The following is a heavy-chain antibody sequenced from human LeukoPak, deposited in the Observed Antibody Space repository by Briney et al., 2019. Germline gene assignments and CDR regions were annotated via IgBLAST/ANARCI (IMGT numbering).Heavy chain of an antibody. CDR2: IYSGGST. J-gene: IGHJ6*02. Sequence: GGSLRLSCAASGFTVSSNYMSWVRQAPGKGLEWVSVIYSGGSTYYADSVKGRFTISRDNSKNTLYLQMNSLRAEDTAVYYCAKARDILTGYYNGPSTRHYYYGMDVWGQGTTVTVSS. CDR3: AKARDILTGYYNGPSTRHYYYGMDV. V-gene: IGHV3-66*01. D-gene: IGHD3-9*01. CDR1: GFTVSSNY.